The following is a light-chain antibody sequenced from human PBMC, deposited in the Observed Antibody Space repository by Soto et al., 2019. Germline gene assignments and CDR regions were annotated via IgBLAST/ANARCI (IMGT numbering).Light chain of an antibody. CDR2: GAS. V-gene: IGKV3-20*01. J-gene: IGKJ2*01. Sequence: EIVLTQSPGTLSLSPGERATLSCRASQSVTSYYLAWYQQKPGRAPRLLIYGASRRATDIPDRFSGSGSGTDFTLTISSLEPEYFAVYYCQLYGSSSYTFGQGTKLELK. CDR1: QSVTSYY. CDR3: QLYGSSSYT.